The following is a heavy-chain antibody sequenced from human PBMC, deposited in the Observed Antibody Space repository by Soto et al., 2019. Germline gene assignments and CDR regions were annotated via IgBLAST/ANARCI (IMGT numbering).Heavy chain of an antibody. Sequence: GGSLRLSCAASGFTFSSYAMSWVRQAPGKGLEWVSAISGSGGSTYYADSVKGRFTISRDNSKNTLYLQMNSLRAEDTAVYYCAKGTVTKYYYYYYYMDVWGKGTTVTVSS. D-gene: IGHD4-17*01. CDR3: AKGTVTKYYYYYYYMDV. J-gene: IGHJ6*03. V-gene: IGHV3-23*01. CDR2: ISGSGGST. CDR1: GFTFSSYA.